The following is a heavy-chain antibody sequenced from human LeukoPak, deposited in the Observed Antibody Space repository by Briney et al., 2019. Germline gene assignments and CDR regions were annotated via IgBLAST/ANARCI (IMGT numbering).Heavy chain of an antibody. CDR3: AKDRMVRGVIIPPLGYYYYMDV. CDR1: GFTFSSYG. CDR2: IRYDGSNK. Sequence: GGSLRLSCAASGFTFSSYGMHWVRQAPGKGLEWVAFIRYDGSNKYYADSVKGRFTISRDNSKNTLYLQMNSLRAEDTAVYYCAKDRMVRGVIIPPLGYYYYMDVWGKGTTVTISS. J-gene: IGHJ6*03. D-gene: IGHD3-10*01. V-gene: IGHV3-30*02.